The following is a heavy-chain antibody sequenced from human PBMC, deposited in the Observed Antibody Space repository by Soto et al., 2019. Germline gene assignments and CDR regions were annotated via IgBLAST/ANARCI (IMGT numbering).Heavy chain of an antibody. CDR3: ARVLPPVATIVHLYDAFDI. J-gene: IGHJ3*02. V-gene: IGHV3-11*01. D-gene: IGHD5-12*01. CDR1: GFTFSDYY. CDR2: ISSSGSTI. Sequence: GSLRLSCAASGFTFSDYYMSWIRQAPGKGLEWVSYISSSGSTIYYADSVKGRFTISRDNAKNSLYLQMNSLRAEDTAVYYCARVLPPVATIVHLYDAFDIWGQGTMVTVSS.